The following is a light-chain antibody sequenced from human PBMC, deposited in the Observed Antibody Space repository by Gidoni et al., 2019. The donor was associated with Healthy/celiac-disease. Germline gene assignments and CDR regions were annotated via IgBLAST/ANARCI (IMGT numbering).Light chain of an antibody. CDR1: QDISNY. CDR2: DAS. Sequence: DIQMTQSPSSLSASVGDRVTITCQASQDISNYLNWYQHKPGKAPKLLIYDASYLEKGVPSRCSGSGSGTDFTFTISSLQPEDIATYYCQQYDNLPLTFGGGTKVEIK. J-gene: IGKJ4*01. V-gene: IGKV1-33*01. CDR3: QQYDNLPLT.